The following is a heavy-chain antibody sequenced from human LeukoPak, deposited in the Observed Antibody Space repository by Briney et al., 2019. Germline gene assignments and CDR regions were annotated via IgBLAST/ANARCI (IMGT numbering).Heavy chain of an antibody. CDR2: ITGSGVGT. CDR1: GFTFSSYP. D-gene: IGHD3-22*01. V-gene: IGHV3-23*01. J-gene: IGHJ3*01. CDR3: AKRYFYGSSRGAFDV. Sequence: HSGGSLRLSCAASGFTFSSYPMSWVRQAPGKGLEWVSSITGSGVGTYYADSVKGRFTISRDNSKNTLYLQMNSLRAGDTAVYYCAKRYFYGSSRGAFDVWGQGTMVTVSS.